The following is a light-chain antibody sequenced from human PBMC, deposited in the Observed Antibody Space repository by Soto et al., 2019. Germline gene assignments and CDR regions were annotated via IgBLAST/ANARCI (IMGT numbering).Light chain of an antibody. CDR3: QQRSHWVT. CDR1: QSVSSY. J-gene: IGKJ4*01. Sequence: PGDRATLSCRASQSVSSYLAWYQQKPGQAPRLLIYDASNSATDIPARFSGSGSGTDFTLTISSLEPEDSAVYYCQQRSHWVTFGGGTKVEIK. V-gene: IGKV3-11*01. CDR2: DAS.